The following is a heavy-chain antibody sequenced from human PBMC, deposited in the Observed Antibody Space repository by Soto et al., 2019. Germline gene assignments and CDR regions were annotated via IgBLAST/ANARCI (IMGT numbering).Heavy chain of an antibody. CDR3: VRWWNGFDY. D-gene: IGHD1-1*01. CDR2: ISLSGYVT. CDR1: GFIFGDYA. V-gene: IGHV3-11*01. J-gene: IGHJ4*02. Sequence: QVRLVESGGDLVKPGGSLRLSCVGSGFIFGDYAMGWIRQAPGKGLEWISYISLSGYVTFDADSVKGRFTFSRDNAKKSIYVELKSPTRGEMGVYYCVRWWNGFDYWGEGSLVTVSS.